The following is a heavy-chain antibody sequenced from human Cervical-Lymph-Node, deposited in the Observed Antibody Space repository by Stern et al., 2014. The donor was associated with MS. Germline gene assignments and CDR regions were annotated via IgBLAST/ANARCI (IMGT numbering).Heavy chain of an antibody. CDR1: GASISTVGYY. CDR3: ARGDRLWGSFDY. Sequence: VQLVESGPGLVKPSPTLSLTCTVSGASISTVGYYWSWIRQHPGNGLEWIAYISYVGGTYYNQSPTSRVFISADSSYNHVLLDLAAVAAADTALFSGARGDRLWGSFDYWGQGTLVAVSS. V-gene: IGHV4-31*03. CDR2: ISYVGGT. D-gene: IGHD3-16*01. J-gene: IGHJ4*02.